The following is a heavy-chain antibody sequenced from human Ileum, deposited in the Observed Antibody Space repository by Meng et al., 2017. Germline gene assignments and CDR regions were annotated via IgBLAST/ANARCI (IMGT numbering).Heavy chain of an antibody. J-gene: IGHJ4*02. V-gene: IGHV1-3*01. Sequence: QVQLVQSGTEVKKVGASVKVSCTASGYTFRNYPLHWVRQAPGQRPEWMGWINAGNGNIKISQKFQGRITITSETSATAYMELSSLRSEDTAVYFCARENDNWNYFDYWGQGSLVTVSS. CDR2: INAGNGNI. CDR3: ARENDNWNYFDY. CDR1: GYTFRNYP. D-gene: IGHD1-1*01.